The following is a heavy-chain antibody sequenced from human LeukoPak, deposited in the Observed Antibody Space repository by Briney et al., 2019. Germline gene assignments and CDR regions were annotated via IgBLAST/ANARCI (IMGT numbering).Heavy chain of an antibody. J-gene: IGHJ4*02. Sequence: AETLSLTCTVSGYSISSGYYLGWIRQPPGKGLEWIGSIYHSGSTYYNPSLKSRVTISLDTSKNQFSLKLSSVTAADTAVYYCARGSGYYGEDFEYWGQGTLVIVSS. CDR3: ARGSGYYGEDFEY. CDR2: IYHSGST. V-gene: IGHV4-38-2*02. D-gene: IGHD3-22*01. CDR1: GYSISSGYY.